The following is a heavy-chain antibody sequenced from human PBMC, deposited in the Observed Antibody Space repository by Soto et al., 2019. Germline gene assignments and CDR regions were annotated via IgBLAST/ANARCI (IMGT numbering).Heavy chain of an antibody. D-gene: IGHD5-18*01. CDR1: GFIFTDSA. V-gene: IGHV3-73*02. CDR3: TRRRDWTAMVPLDY. J-gene: IGHJ4*02. Sequence: EVQLVESGGGLVQPGGSLKLSCAASGFIFTDSAIHWIRQASGKGPEWVGRIRNKVNNYATLYAASVKGRFTISRDDSTNTAYLQMNSLKTEETAVYYCTRRRDWTAMVPLDYWGQGTLVTVSS. CDR2: IRNKVNNYAT.